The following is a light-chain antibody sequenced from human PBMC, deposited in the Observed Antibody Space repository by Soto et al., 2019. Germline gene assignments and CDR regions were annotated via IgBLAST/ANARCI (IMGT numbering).Light chain of an antibody. V-gene: IGLV2-14*01. CDR3: SSYKSSSTLYV. J-gene: IGLJ1*01. Sequence: QSALTQPASVSGSPGQSITISCTGTSSDVGTYNSVSWYQQHPGKAPKLMIYEVSNRPSGVSDRFSASKSGNTASLTISGLQAEDEADYYCSSYKSSSTLYVFGTGTKVTVL. CDR1: SSDVGTYNS. CDR2: EVS.